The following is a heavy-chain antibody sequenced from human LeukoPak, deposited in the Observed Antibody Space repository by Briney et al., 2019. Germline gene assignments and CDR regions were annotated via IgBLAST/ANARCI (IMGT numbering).Heavy chain of an antibody. CDR2: ISSSSSYI. CDR3: ARDGVSVVPAEYLTFDY. J-gene: IGHJ4*02. Sequence: GGSLRLSCAASGFTFRTYSMNWVRQAPGKGLEWVSSISSSSSYIYYADSVKGRFTISRDNAKNSLYLQMDSLRAEDTAVYYCARDGVSVVPAEYLTFDYWGQGTLVTVSS. CDR1: GFTFRTYS. V-gene: IGHV3-21*06. D-gene: IGHD2-2*01.